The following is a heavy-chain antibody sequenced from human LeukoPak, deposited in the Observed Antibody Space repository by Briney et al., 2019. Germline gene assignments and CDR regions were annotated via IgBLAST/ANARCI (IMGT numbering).Heavy chain of an antibody. Sequence: PGGSLRLSCAASGFTFSSYGMHWVRQAPGKGLEWVAVISYDGSNKYYADSVKGRFTISRDNSKNTLYLQMNSLRAEDTAVYYCARGGIVVVPAATHNWFDPWGQGTLVTVSS. CDR3: ARGGIVVVPAATHNWFDP. V-gene: IGHV3-30*03. J-gene: IGHJ5*02. CDR1: GFTFSSYG. CDR2: ISYDGSNK. D-gene: IGHD2-2*01.